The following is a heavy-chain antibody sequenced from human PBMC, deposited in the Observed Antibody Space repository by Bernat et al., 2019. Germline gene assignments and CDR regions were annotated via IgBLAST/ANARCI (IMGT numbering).Heavy chain of an antibody. Sequence: QVQLQESGPGLVKPSETLSLTCAVSGYSISSGYYWGWIRQPPGKGLEWIGSIYHSGSTYYNPSLKSRVTISVDTSKNQFSLKLSSVNAADTAVYYCAREETTGTIVGTDAFDIWGQGTMVTVSS. CDR3: AREETTGTIVGTDAFDI. D-gene: IGHD1-1*01. J-gene: IGHJ3*02. CDR2: IYHSGST. CDR1: GYSISSGYY. V-gene: IGHV4-38-2*02.